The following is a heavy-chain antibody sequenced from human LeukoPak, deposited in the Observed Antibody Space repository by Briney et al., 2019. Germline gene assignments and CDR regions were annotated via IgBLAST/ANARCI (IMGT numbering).Heavy chain of an antibody. CDR1: GGTFSSYA. J-gene: IGHJ3*02. V-gene: IGHV1-69*04. CDR3: ARPKDTAGDAFDI. Sequence: GASVKVSCKASGGTFSSYAISWVRQAPGQGLEWMGRIIPILGIANYAQKFQGRVTITAGKSTSTAYMELSSLRSEDTAVYYCARPKDTAGDAFDIWGQGTMVTVSS. D-gene: IGHD5-18*01. CDR2: IIPILGIA.